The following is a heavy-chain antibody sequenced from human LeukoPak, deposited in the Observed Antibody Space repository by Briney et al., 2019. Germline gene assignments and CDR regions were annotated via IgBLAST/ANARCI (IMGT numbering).Heavy chain of an antibody. Sequence: SETLSLTCTVSGGSISSYYWSWIRQPPGKGLEWIGYIYYSGSTDYNPSLKSRVTISVDTSKNQFSLKLSSVTAADTAVYYCARVTYSSSWPTYYYYGMDVWGKGTTVTVSS. CDR2: IYYSGST. J-gene: IGHJ6*04. V-gene: IGHV4-59*01. D-gene: IGHD6-13*01. CDR1: GGSISSYY. CDR3: ARVTYSSSWPTYYYYGMDV.